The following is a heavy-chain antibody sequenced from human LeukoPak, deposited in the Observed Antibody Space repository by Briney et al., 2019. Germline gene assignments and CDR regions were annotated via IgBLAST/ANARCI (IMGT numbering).Heavy chain of an antibody. J-gene: IGHJ2*01. V-gene: IGHV5-51*01. CDR1: GYSFTSYW. CDR2: IYPGDSDT. Sequence: GESLKISCKGSGYSFTSYWIGWVRQLPGKGLEWMGIIYPGDSDTRYSPSFQGQVTISADKSINTAYLQWSSLKASDTAMYYCARRVVNNRNWYFDLWGRGTLVTVSS. D-gene: IGHD4-23*01. CDR3: ARRVVNNRNWYFDL.